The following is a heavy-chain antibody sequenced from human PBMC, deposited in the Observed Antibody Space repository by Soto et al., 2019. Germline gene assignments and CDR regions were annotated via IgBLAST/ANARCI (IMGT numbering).Heavy chain of an antibody. CDR2: IYYSGST. CDR3: ARGPVGAKDLDY. Sequence: LSLTCTVSGGSISSYYWSWIRQPPGKGLEWIGYIYYSGSTNYNPSLKGRFTISRDNAKNSLYLQLNSLRAEDTAVYYCARGPVGAKDLDYWGQGTLVTVSS. CDR1: GGSISSYY. V-gene: IGHV4-59*12. J-gene: IGHJ4*02. D-gene: IGHD1-26*01.